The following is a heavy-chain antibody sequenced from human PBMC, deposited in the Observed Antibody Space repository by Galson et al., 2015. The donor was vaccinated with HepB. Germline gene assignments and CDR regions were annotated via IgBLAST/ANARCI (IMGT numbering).Heavy chain of an antibody. V-gene: IGHV3-7*01. Sequence: SLRLSCAASGFTFSSYWMSWVRQAPGKGLEWVANIKQDGSEKYYVDSVKGRFTISRDNAKNSLYLQMNSLRAEDTAVYYCARVGVVPAAIADDYYYYYMDVWGKGTTVTVSS. CDR3: ARVGVVPAAIADDYYYYYMDV. D-gene: IGHD2-2*02. CDR1: GFTFSSYW. J-gene: IGHJ6*03. CDR2: IKQDGSEK.